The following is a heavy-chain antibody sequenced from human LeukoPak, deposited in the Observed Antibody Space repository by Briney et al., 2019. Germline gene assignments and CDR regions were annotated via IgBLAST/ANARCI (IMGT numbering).Heavy chain of an antibody. CDR2: IYYSGST. CDR3: AGSYYDSSGYPV. J-gene: IGHJ4*02. V-gene: IGHV4-59*01. D-gene: IGHD3-22*01. Sequence: SETLSVTCTASGGTISSYDWSWLRQPPGKGLEWMGYIYYSGSTNYNPSLNSLVTISVHSSNNHFSLKLSSVTAADTAVYYCAGSYYDSSGYPVWGQGTLVTVSS. CDR1: GGTISSYD.